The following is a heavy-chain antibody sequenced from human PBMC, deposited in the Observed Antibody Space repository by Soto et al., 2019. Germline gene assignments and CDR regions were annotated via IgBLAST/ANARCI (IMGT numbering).Heavy chain of an antibody. D-gene: IGHD3-22*01. CDR2: ISSSSSYI. J-gene: IGHJ3*02. V-gene: IGHV3-21*01. CDR3: VREVGGEYYDSSGYSAFDI. Sequence: EVQLVESGGGLVKPGGSLRLSCAASGFTFSSYSMNWVRQAPGKGLEWVSSISSSSSYIYYADSVKGRFTISRDNAKNSLYLQMNSLRAEDTAVYYCVREVGGEYYDSSGYSAFDIWGQGTMVTVSS. CDR1: GFTFSSYS.